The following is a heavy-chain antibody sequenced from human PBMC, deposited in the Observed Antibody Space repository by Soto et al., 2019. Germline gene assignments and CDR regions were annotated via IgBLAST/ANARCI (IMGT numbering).Heavy chain of an antibody. J-gene: IGHJ4*02. D-gene: IGHD6-13*01. CDR1: GGSISSYY. V-gene: IGHV4-59*01. CDR2: IYSTGTT. CDR3: ARAKSSSPYRAFDY. Sequence: QVQLQESGPGLVKPSETLSLSCTVSGGSISSYYWSWIRQPAGKRLEWIGYIYSTGTTNYNPSLKSPVTMSVDTSKNLFSLNLNSVTTADTAVYYCARAKSSSPYRAFDYWGQGIQVIVSS.